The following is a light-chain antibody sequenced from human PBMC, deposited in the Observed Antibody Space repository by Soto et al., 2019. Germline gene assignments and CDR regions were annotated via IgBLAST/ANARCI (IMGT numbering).Light chain of an antibody. Sequence: EIVLTQSPGTLSLSPGERAALSCRASQSVGNNYSGWYQQKPGQSPRLVIYDVSKRATGIPDRFSGTASGTDFTLTISRLEPEDFAVYYCHQYATSPLTFGGGTKVEIK. CDR2: DVS. J-gene: IGKJ4*01. CDR1: QSVGNNY. CDR3: HQYATSPLT. V-gene: IGKV3-20*01.